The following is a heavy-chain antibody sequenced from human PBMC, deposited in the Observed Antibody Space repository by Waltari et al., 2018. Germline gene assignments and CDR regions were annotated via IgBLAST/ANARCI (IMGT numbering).Heavy chain of an antibody. CDR3: ARPTYGGYNY. J-gene: IGHJ4*02. CDR2: MNHDGDS. Sequence: QLQLQESGPGLLKPSETLSLTCAVYGGSFRGYYWSWMRQSPGKGLEWIGEMNHDGDSNYNPSLESRVTISVDTSKNQLSLNLTSVTAADTAVYYCARPTYGGYNYWGQGTLVTVSS. V-gene: IGHV4-34*01. CDR1: GGSFRGYY. D-gene: IGHD5-12*01.